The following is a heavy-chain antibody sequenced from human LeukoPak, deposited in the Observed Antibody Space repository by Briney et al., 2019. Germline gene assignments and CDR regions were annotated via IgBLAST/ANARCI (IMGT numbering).Heavy chain of an antibody. J-gene: IGHJ5*02. CDR2: INHSGST. D-gene: IGHD4/OR15-4a*01. V-gene: IGHV4-34*01. CDR3: ARRLTYHWFDP. Sequence: SETLSLTCAVYGGSFSDYYWSWIRQPPGKGLEWIGEINHSGSTNYNPSLESRVTMSVDTSKNQFSLKLSSVTAADTAVYYCARRLTYHWFDPWGQGTLVTVSS. CDR1: GGSFSDYY.